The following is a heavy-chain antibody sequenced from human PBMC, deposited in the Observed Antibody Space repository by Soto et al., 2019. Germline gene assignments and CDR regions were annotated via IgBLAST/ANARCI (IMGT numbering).Heavy chain of an antibody. CDR1: GITFSNYA. V-gene: IGHV3-23*01. J-gene: IGHJ4*02. D-gene: IGHD4-17*01. CDR3: ASTFPLRYGDSSGFDY. CDR2: IVSSGGVT. Sequence: EVQLLESGGGLVQPGGSLRLSCAASGITFSNYAMYWVRLAPGKGLEWVSTIVSSGGVTYYAGSVKGRFTISRDNSKSTVYLQMDSLGAEDTAVYFCASTFPLRYGDSSGFDYWGQGTLVAVSS.